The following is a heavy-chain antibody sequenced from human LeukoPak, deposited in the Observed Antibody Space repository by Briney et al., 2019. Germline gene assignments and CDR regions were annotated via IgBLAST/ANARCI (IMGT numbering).Heavy chain of an antibody. Sequence: SRSLRLSCAASGFTFDDYAMHWVRQAPGKGLEWVSGISWNSGSIGYADSVKGRFTISRDNAKNSLYLQMNSLRAEDTALYYCAKDTGYSSGWYDYWGQGTLVTVSS. CDR1: GFTFDDYA. D-gene: IGHD6-19*01. J-gene: IGHJ4*02. CDR2: ISWNSGSI. V-gene: IGHV3-9*01. CDR3: AKDTGYSSGWYDY.